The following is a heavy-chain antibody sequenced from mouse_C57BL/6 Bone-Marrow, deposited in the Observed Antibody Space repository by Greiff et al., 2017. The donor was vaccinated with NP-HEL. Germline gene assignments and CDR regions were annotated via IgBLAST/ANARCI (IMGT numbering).Heavy chain of an antibody. J-gene: IGHJ2*01. CDR2: IYPSDSDT. CDR3: AIISYYFDY. CDR1: GYTFTSYW. D-gene: IGHD6-2*01. Sequence: QVQLQQPGAELVKPGASVKVSCKASGYTFTSYWMHWVKQRPGQGLEWIGRIYPSDSDTNYNQKFKGKATWTVDNSSSTAYKQLSSLTSEDSAVYYCAIISYYFDYWGQSTTLPVSS. V-gene: IGHV1-74*01.